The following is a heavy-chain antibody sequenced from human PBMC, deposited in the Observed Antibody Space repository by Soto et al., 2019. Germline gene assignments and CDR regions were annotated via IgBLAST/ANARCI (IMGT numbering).Heavy chain of an antibody. CDR1: GGSISSYY. CDR3: AKAVRLSSNWFDP. J-gene: IGHJ5*02. V-gene: IGHV4-59*01. D-gene: IGHD3-10*01. Sequence: SETLSLTCTVSGGSISSYYWSWIRQPPGKGLEWIGYIYYSGSTNYNPSLKSRVTISVDTSKNQFSLKLSSVTAADTAVYYCAKAVRLSSNWFDPWGQGTLVTVSS. CDR2: IYYSGST.